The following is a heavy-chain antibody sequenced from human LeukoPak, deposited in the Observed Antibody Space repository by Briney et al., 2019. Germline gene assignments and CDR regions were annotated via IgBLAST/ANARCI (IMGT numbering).Heavy chain of an antibody. CDR1: GFTFSNYW. CDR2: INSDESTT. CDR3: VREGRGVVPPGFY. J-gene: IGHJ4*02. D-gene: IGHD2-8*02. Sequence: PGGSLRLSCAASGFTFSNYWMRWVRQAPGKGLVWVSRINSDESTTHYADSVKGRFTISRDNARNTVYLEMNFLRVEDTAVYYCVREGRGVVPPGFYWGQGTLVTVSS. V-gene: IGHV3-74*01.